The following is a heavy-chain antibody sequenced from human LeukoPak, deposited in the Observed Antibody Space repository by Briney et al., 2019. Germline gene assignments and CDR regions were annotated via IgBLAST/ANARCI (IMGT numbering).Heavy chain of an antibody. CDR3: ARDFCSSTSCYVMGDY. D-gene: IGHD2-2*01. CDR1: GYTFTGYY. Sequence: ASVKVSCKASGYTFTGYYMHWVRQAPGQGLEWRGRINPNSGGTNYAQKFQGRVTMTRDTSISTAYMELSRLRSDDTAVYYCARDFCSSTSCYVMGDYWGQGTLVTVSS. V-gene: IGHV1-2*06. CDR2: INPNSGGT. J-gene: IGHJ4*02.